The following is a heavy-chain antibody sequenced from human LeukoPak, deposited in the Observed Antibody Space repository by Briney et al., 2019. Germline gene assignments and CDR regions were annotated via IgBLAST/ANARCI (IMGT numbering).Heavy chain of an antibody. V-gene: IGHV3-21*04. CDR1: GFTFTDFY. D-gene: IGHD4-23*01. Sequence: GGSLRLSCAASGFTFTDFYMSWVRQAPGKGLEGVSWISPTSSYMYYADSVKGRFTISRDNAKNSLYLQMNSLRAEDTALYYCVRDADGGNSWFDTWGQGTLVTVSS. CDR3: VRDADGGNSWFDT. CDR2: ISPTSSYM. J-gene: IGHJ5*02.